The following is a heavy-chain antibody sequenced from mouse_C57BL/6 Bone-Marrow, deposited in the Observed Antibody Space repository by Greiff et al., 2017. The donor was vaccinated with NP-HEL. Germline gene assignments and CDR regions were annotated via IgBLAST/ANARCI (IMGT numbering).Heavy chain of an antibody. CDR1: GYTFTSYW. CDR3: AREDYYGSSGAY. J-gene: IGHJ3*01. CDR2: LDPSDSYT. V-gene: IGHV1-69*01. Sequence: QVQLQQPGAELVMPGASVKLSCKASGYTFTSYWMHWVKQRPGQGLEWIGELDPSDSYTNYNQKFKGKSTLTVDKSSSTAYMQLSSLTSEDSAVYYCAREDYYGSSGAYWGQGTLVTVSA. D-gene: IGHD1-1*01.